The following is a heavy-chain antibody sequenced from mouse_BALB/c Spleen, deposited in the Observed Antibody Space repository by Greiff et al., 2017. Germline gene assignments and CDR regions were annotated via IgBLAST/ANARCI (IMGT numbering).Heavy chain of an antibody. V-gene: IGHV5-6*01. CDR1: GFTFSSYG. CDR3: ARHQLGLGTYAMDY. CDR2: ISSGGSYT. Sequence: EVQLVQSGGDLVKPGGSLKLSCAASGFTFSSYGMSWVRQTPDKRLEWVATISSGGSYTYYPDSVKGRFTISRDNAKNTLYLQMSSLKSEDTAMYYCARHQLGLGTYAMDYWGQGTSVTVSS. J-gene: IGHJ4*01. D-gene: IGHD3-1*01.